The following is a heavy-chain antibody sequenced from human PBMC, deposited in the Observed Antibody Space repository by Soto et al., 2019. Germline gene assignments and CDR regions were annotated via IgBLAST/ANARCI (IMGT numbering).Heavy chain of an antibody. CDR2: ISASGDST. V-gene: IGHV3-23*01. Sequence: GSLRLSCLVSGFNFNTHAMSWVRQAPGKGLEWVSGISASGDSTYYTDSVQGRFTISRDNSKNTLFLQMNTLRAYDTAVYFCPKGTGPYRGYLEPWGEGTLVTVSA. J-gene: IGHJ4*02. CDR1: GFNFNTHA. CDR3: PKGTGPYRGYLEP. D-gene: IGHD3-9*01.